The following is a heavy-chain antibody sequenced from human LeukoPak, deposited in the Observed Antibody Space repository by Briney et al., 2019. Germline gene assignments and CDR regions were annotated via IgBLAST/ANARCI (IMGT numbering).Heavy chain of an antibody. CDR2: IIPILCIA. Sequence: SVKVSCKASGRTFSRYAVSWVRQAPGQWLDCIVRIIPILCIANYAQKFQGRVTITADKSTSTAYMELSSLRSEDTAVYYSPRASYDILTANHLAYRDYWGQGTLVTVSS. CDR3: PRASYDILTANHLAYRDY. J-gene: IGHJ4*02. D-gene: IGHD3-9*01. CDR1: GRTFSRYA. V-gene: IGHV1-69*04.